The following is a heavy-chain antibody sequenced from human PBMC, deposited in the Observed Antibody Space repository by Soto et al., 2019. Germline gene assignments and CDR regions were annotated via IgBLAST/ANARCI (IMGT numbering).Heavy chain of an antibody. CDR2: VYYSGST. J-gene: IGHJ4*03. D-gene: IGHD3-9*01. CDR1: GASISSTNYY. V-gene: IGHV4-39*01. Sequence: SETLSLTCTVSGASISSTNYYWGWIRQSPGKVLEWIGSVYYSGSTYYNPSLKSRVIMSIDTSKNQFFLKLNSVTAADTAVYYCASYDILMVWCPQSSLDYWGKGTLVTVSS. CDR3: ASYDILMVWCPQSSLDY.